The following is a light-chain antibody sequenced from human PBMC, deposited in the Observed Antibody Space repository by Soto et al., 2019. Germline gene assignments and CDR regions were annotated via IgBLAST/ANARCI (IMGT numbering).Light chain of an antibody. CDR2: DVS. V-gene: IGLV2-14*01. Sequence: ALTQPASVSGSPGQSITISCTGTSSDVGGYNYVSWYQQHPGKAPKLMIYDVSNRPSGVSNRFSGSKSGNTASLTISGLQAEDEADYYCSSYTTTSTPPFGGGTKVTVL. CDR3: SSYTTTSTPP. J-gene: IGLJ2*01. CDR1: SSDVGGYNY.